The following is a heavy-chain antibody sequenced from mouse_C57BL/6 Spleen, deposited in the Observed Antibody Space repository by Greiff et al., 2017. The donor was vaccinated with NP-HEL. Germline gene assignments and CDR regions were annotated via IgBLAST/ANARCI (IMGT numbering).Heavy chain of an antibody. D-gene: IGHD4-1*01. J-gene: IGHJ4*01. V-gene: IGHV1-82*01. Sequence: VQLQQSGPELVKPGASVKISCKASGYAFSSSWMIWVKQRPGKGLEWIGRIYPGDGDTNYNGKFKGKATLTADKSSSTAYMQLSSLTSEDSAVYFCARRANWDVGYAMDYWGQGTSVTVSS. CDR1: GYAFSSSW. CDR2: IYPGDGDT. CDR3: ARRANWDVGYAMDY.